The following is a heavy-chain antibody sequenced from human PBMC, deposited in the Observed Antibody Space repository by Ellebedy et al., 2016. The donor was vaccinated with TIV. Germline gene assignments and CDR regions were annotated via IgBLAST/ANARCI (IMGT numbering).Heavy chain of an antibody. CDR1: GGSISSSSYY. Sequence: MPGGSLRLSCTVSGGSISSSSYYWGWIRQPPGKGLEWIGSIYYSGSTYYNPSLKSRVTISVDTSKNQFSLKLSSVTAAETAVYYCARQGLGVPLAGAHFDYWGQGTLVTVSS. D-gene: IGHD7-27*01. V-gene: IGHV4-39*01. CDR2: IYYSGST. J-gene: IGHJ4*02. CDR3: ARQGLGVPLAGAHFDY.